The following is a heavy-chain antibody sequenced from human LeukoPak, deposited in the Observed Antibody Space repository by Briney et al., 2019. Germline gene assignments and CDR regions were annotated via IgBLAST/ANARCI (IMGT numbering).Heavy chain of an antibody. CDR3: ARHVVRGRDWFCTSSNCHQRWFDP. D-gene: IGHD2-2*01. J-gene: IGHJ5*02. Sequence: SETLSHTCAVYGGSFSNNFWNWIRQTPGKGLEWIGEISHSGSTNYNPSLKSRLTMSVDTSKNQFSLKLTSVTAAGTAIYYCARHVVRGRDWFCTSSNCHQRWFDPWGQGTPVTVSS. CDR2: ISHSGST. V-gene: IGHV4-34*01. CDR1: GGSFSNNF.